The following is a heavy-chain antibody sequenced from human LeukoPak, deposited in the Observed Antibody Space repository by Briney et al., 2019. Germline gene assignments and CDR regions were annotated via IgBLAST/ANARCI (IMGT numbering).Heavy chain of an antibody. V-gene: IGHV3-23*01. J-gene: IGHJ6*02. CDR3: AKTLRYYYYYGMAV. Sequence: PGGSLRLSCAASGFTFSSYAMSWVRQAPGKGLEWVSAISGSGGSTYYADSVKGRFTISRDNSKNTLYLQMNSLRAEDTAVYYCAKTLRYYYYYGMAVWGQGTTVTVSS. CDR1: GFTFSSYA. CDR2: ISGSGGST.